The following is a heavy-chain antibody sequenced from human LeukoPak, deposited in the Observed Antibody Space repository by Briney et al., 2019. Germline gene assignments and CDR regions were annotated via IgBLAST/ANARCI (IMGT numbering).Heavy chain of an antibody. J-gene: IGHJ4*02. CDR3: AREGSYYYYDTSGYYCGLFDY. CDR1: GFTLSTYA. CDR2: TSSSDAGT. Sequence: GGSLRLSCAASGFTLSTYAMSWVRQTPGKGLEWVAATSSSDAGTYHADSVRGRFTISRDNAKNTLYLQMNSLRAEDTAVYYCAREGSYYYYDTSGYYCGLFDYWGQGTLVTVSS. V-gene: IGHV3-23*01. D-gene: IGHD3-22*01.